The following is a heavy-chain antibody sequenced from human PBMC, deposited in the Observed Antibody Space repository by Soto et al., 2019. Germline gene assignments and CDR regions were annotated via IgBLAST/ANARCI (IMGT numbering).Heavy chain of an antibody. Sequence: SETLSLTCTVSGGSISSYYWSWIRQPPGKGLEWIGYIYYSGSTNYNPSPKSRVTISVDTSKNQFSLKLSSVTAADTAVYYCARSYDGGYGGMDVWGQGTTVTVSS. CDR3: ARSYDGGYGGMDV. V-gene: IGHV4-59*01. D-gene: IGHD3-3*01. CDR1: GGSISSYY. CDR2: IYYSGST. J-gene: IGHJ6*02.